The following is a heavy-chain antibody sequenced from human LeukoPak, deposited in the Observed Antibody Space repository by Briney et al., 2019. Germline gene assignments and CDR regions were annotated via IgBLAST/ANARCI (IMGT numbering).Heavy chain of an antibody. D-gene: IGHD3-3*01. CDR3: ARGSYDLRLGIDY. CDR2: IYYSGST. J-gene: IGHJ4*02. V-gene: IGHV4-30-4*08. Sequence: PSETLSLTCTVSGGSISSGNYYWRWIRQPPGKGLEWIGYIYYSGSTYYNPSLKSRVTISVDTSKKQFSLKLSSVTAADTAVYYCARGSYDLRLGIDYGGQGTLVTVSS. CDR1: GGSISSGNYY.